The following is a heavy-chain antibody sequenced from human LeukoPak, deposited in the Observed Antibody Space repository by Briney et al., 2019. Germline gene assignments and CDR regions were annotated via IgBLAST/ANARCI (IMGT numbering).Heavy chain of an antibody. V-gene: IGHV3-48*01. Sequence: GGSLRLSCAASGFTFSSYSMNWVRQAPGKGLEWVSYISSSSTIYYADSVKGRFTISRDNAKNSLYPQMNSLIAEDTAVYYCAREGRALDYWGQGTLVTVSS. CDR2: ISSSSTI. J-gene: IGHJ4*02. CDR1: GFTFSSYS. CDR3: AREGRALDY.